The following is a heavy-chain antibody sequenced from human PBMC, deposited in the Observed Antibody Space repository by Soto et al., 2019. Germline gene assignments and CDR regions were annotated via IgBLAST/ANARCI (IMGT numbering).Heavy chain of an antibody. D-gene: IGHD3-10*01. CDR2: ISGSGGST. V-gene: IGHV3-23*01. CDR1: GFTFSSYA. J-gene: IGHJ3*02. CDR3: AKGTEGLWFGEYYTFDI. Sequence: HPGGSLRLSCAASGFTFSSYAMSWVRQAPGKGLEWVSAISGSGGSTYYADSVKGRFTISRDNSKNTLYLQMNSLRAEDTAVYYCAKGTEGLWFGEYYTFDIWGQGTMVTVSS.